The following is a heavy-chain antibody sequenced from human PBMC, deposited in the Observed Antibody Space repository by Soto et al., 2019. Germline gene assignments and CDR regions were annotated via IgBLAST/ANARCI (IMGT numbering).Heavy chain of an antibody. CDR1: GFSVSSNY. V-gene: IGHV3-53*04. D-gene: IGHD3-10*01. CDR2: VYNGGAT. Sequence: EVRLVESGGGLVQPGVSLRLSCAASGFSVSSNYMTWVRQAPGKGLEWVSLVYNGGATHYAAYVKGRFTISTHSSQSTLFHQLNSLRTEDTATYYCVSGRYGSEIHWGQGTKVTVSS. J-gene: IGHJ4*02. CDR3: VSGRYGSEIH.